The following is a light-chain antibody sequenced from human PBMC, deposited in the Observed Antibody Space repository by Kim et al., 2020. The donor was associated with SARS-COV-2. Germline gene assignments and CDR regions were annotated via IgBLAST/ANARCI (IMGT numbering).Light chain of an antibody. Sequence: DIQMTQSPSSLSASVGDRVTITCRASQSICSYLNWYQQKPGQAPNLLIYAASSLHSGVPSRFSGSGSGTDFTLTISSLQPEDSATYYCQQGYSSFGQGTKLEI. CDR3: QQGYSS. CDR1: QSICSY. J-gene: IGKJ2*01. CDR2: AAS. V-gene: IGKV1-39*01.